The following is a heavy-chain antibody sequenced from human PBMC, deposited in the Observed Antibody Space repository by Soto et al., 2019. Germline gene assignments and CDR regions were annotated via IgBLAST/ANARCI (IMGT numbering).Heavy chain of an antibody. Sequence: QVQLVQSGAEVKKPGASVKVSCKASGYTFSSYGISWVRQAPGQGLEWMGWISGYSGHTYYAQKFQGRVTMTTDTSTNTVYMELRSLRSVDTAVYYCAREWDNKSVHSSGWYDDFWGQGTLVTVSS. CDR2: ISGYSGHT. CDR3: AREWDNKSVHSSGWYDDF. CDR1: GYTFSSYG. J-gene: IGHJ4*02. V-gene: IGHV1-18*01. D-gene: IGHD6-19*01.